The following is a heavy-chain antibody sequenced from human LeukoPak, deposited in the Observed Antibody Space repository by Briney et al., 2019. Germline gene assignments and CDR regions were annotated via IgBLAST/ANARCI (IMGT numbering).Heavy chain of an antibody. CDR2: IYSGGST. Sequence: GGSLRLSCAASGFTVSSHYMSWVRQAPGKGLEWVSLIYSGGSTYYADSVKGRFTISRDNSKTTLYLQMNSLRAEDTAVYYCARNGRVPAAMSFSYFYYMDVWGKGTTVTVSS. D-gene: IGHD2-2*01. J-gene: IGHJ6*03. CDR1: GFTVSSHY. CDR3: ARNGRVPAAMSFSYFYYMDV. V-gene: IGHV3-53*01.